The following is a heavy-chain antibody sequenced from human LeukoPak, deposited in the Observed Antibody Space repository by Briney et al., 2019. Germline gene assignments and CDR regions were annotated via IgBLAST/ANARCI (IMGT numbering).Heavy chain of an antibody. CDR1: GGSISGGDYY. Sequence: SETLSLTCTVSGGSISGGDYYWSWIRQPPGKGPEWISYSHYSGRTYQNPSLKSRLTVSADTSKNQFSLKLSSVTAADTAVYYCARTYCSGGTCYGLDYWGQGALVTVSS. CDR2: SHYSGRT. J-gene: IGHJ4*02. V-gene: IGHV4-30-4*08. D-gene: IGHD2-15*01. CDR3: ARTYCSGGTCYGLDY.